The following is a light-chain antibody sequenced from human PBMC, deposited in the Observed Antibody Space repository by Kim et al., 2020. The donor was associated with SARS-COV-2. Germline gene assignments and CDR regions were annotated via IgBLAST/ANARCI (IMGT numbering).Light chain of an antibody. CDR3: QQYGTSTGYT. CDR2: AAS. CDR1: QSVRSNY. V-gene: IGKV3-20*01. J-gene: IGKJ2*01. Sequence: YTGEIAPLSSEASQSVRSNYLAGYQQKPGQAPRLLIYAASRRATGIPVRFSGSGSQKEFTLTINGLESEDFALYYCQQYGTSTGYTLGQGTKLEI.